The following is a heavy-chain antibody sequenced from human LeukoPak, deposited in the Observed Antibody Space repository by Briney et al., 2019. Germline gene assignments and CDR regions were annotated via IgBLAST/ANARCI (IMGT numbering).Heavy chain of an antibody. CDR3: ARTNPVYGDYDY. Sequence: GGTLRLSCAVSGFTVTDNYMSWVRQAPGKGLQWVSVVYPDGRTYYADSVKGRFTISRDNSRNTLLLQLNSLRADDTAFYYCARTNPVYGDYDYWGQGTLVTVSS. V-gene: IGHV3-53*01. CDR2: VYPDGRT. D-gene: IGHD4-17*01. CDR1: GFTVTDNY. J-gene: IGHJ4*02.